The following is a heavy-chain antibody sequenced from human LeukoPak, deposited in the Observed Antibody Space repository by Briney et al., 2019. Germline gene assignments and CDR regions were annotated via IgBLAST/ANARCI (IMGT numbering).Heavy chain of an antibody. Sequence: GASVKVSCKASGYTFTAYYMHWVRQAPGQGPEWMGWTNPNNGGTKYAQKFQGRVTVTRDTSISTAYMELSRLISDDTAVYYCARDSSSSFDYWGQGTLVTVSS. J-gene: IGHJ4*02. CDR1: GYTFTAYY. V-gene: IGHV1-2*02. D-gene: IGHD6-6*01. CDR3: ARDSSSSFDY. CDR2: TNPNNGGT.